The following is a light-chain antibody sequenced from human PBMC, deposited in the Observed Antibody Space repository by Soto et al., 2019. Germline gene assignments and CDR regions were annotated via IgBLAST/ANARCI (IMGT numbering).Light chain of an antibody. V-gene: IGLV2-23*01. CDR1: GSDVGRYNL. Sequence: QSALTQPASVSGSPGQSITISCTGTGSDVGRYNLVSWYQQHPGKAPKLVIYEDTKRPAGTSIRFSGSKSANTASLTVSGLQAEDEADYYCCSYAGGNNWVFGGGTKLTVL. CDR3: CSYAGGNNWV. J-gene: IGLJ3*02. CDR2: EDT.